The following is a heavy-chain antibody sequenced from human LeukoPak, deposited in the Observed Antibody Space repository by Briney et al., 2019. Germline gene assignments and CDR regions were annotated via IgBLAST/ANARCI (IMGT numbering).Heavy chain of an antibody. J-gene: IGHJ4*02. CDR1: GFTFSSYW. CDR2: INTDGSST. Sequence: GGSLRLSCAASGFTFSSYWMHWVRQAPGKGLAWVSRINTDGSSTSYADSVKGRFTISRDNAKNTLYLQMNSLRAEDTAVYYCARGPDYGDYPGLDYWGQGTLVTVSS. V-gene: IGHV3-74*01. D-gene: IGHD4-17*01. CDR3: ARGPDYGDYPGLDY.